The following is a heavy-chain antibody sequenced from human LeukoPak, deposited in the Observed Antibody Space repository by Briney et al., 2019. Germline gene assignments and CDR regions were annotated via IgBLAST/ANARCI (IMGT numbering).Heavy chain of an antibody. D-gene: IGHD2-2*01. Sequence: ASVKVSCKASGYTFTSYGISWVRQAPGQGLEWMGWISAYNGNTNYAQKLQGRVTMTTDTSTSTAYMELRSLRSDDTAVCYCARLPPPGSIVVVPAAKYYYGMDVWGQGTTVTVSS. CDR3: ARLPPPGSIVVVPAAKYYYGMDV. CDR2: ISAYNGNT. CDR1: GYTFTSYG. V-gene: IGHV1-18*01. J-gene: IGHJ6*02.